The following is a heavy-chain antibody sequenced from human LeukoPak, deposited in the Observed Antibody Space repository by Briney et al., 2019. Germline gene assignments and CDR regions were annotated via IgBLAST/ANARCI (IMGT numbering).Heavy chain of an antibody. V-gene: IGHV1-69*05. Sequence: SVKVSCKASGYTFTGYYMHWVRQAPGQGLEWMGGIIPIFGTANYAQKFQGRVTITTDESTSTAYMELSSLRSEDTAVYYCARDIAAAGPDAFDIWGQGTMVTVSS. CDR2: IIPIFGTA. CDR3: ARDIAAAGPDAFDI. J-gene: IGHJ3*02. CDR1: GYTFTGYY. D-gene: IGHD6-13*01.